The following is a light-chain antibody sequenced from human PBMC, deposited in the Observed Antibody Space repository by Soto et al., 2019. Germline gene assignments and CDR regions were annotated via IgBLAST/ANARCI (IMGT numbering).Light chain of an antibody. CDR2: GVS. CDR3: SSHTISSALQV. Sequence: QSVLTQPRSVSGSPGQSVTTSCTGTISDFVVYNYVSWYQQHPGKAPKLMIYGVSNRPSGVSNRFSGSKSGNTASLTISGLQADDEADYYCSSHTISSALQVFGTGTKVTVL. CDR1: ISDFVVYNY. J-gene: IGLJ1*01. V-gene: IGLV2-14*01.